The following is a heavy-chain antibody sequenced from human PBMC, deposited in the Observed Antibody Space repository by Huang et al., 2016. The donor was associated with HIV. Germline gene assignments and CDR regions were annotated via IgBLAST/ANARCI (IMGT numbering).Heavy chain of an antibody. J-gene: IGHJ4*02. V-gene: IGHV3-53*01. CDR3: AKEGDTGAALGY. Sequence: EVQLVESGGGLVQPGGSLRLSCAASGFTVSTNYMTWVRQATGKGLGCVSLIYSGGTTYYADSVKGRLTISRDDSENTLYLHMTSLRAGDTAVYYCAKEGDTGAALGYWGQGTLVTVS. D-gene: IGHD2-8*02. CDR2: IYSGGTT. CDR1: GFTVSTNY.